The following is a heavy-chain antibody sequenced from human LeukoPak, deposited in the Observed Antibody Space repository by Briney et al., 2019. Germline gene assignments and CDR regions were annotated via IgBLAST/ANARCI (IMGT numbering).Heavy chain of an antibody. J-gene: IGHJ4*02. Sequence: GGSLRLSCAASGFTVSSNYMSWVRQAPGKGLEWVSVIYSGGSTYYADSVKGRFTISRDNSKNTLYLQMNSLRAEDTAVYYCARETTVTPAFDYWGQGPLVPVSS. CDR1: GFTVSSNY. D-gene: IGHD4-17*01. CDR3: ARETTVTPAFDY. CDR2: IYSGGST. V-gene: IGHV3-53*01.